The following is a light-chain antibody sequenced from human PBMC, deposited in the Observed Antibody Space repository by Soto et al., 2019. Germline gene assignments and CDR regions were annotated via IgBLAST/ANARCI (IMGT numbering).Light chain of an antibody. V-gene: IGKV1-12*01. CDR3: QQTYSYPLT. Sequence: DIQMTQSPSSVSASVGDRVTITCRASQGISSWLAWYQQQPGKAPKLLIYAASSLQSGVTSRFSSSGSGTPFTVTVSSPHPEDNSTYYCQQTYSYPLTFGGGTKVEIQ. CDR2: AAS. J-gene: IGKJ4*01. CDR1: QGISSW.